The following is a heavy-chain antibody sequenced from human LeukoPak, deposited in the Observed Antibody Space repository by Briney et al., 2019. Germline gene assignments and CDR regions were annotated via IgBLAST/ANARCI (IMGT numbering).Heavy chain of an antibody. V-gene: IGHV1-18*01. CDR2: ISAYNGNT. D-gene: IGHD6-13*01. Sequence: ASVKVSCKASGYXFTSYGISWVRQAPGQGREWLGWISAYNGNTNYAQKLQGRVTMTTDTSTSTAYMELRSLRSDDTAVFYCARDSHIAGVAYYFDYWGQGTLVTVSS. CDR3: ARDSHIAGVAYYFDY. CDR1: GYXFTSYG. J-gene: IGHJ4*02.